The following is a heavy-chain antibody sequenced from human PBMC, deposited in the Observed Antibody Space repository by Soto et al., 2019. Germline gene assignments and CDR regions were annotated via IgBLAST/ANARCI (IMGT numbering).Heavy chain of an antibody. V-gene: IGHV5-51*01. CDR3: ARRNYYDSSGYYYGMDV. CDR1: GYSFTSYW. CDR2: IYLGDSDT. D-gene: IGHD3-22*01. Sequence: GESLKISCKGSGYSFTSYWIGWVRQMPGKGLEWMGIIYLGDSDTRYSPSFQGQVTISADKSISTAYLQWSSLKASDTAMYYCARRNYYDSSGYYYGMDVWGQGTTVTVSS. J-gene: IGHJ6*02.